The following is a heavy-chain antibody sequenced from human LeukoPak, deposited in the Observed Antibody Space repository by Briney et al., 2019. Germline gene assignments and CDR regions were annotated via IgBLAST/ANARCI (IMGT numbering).Heavy chain of an antibody. J-gene: IGHJ5*02. D-gene: IGHD2-15*01. V-gene: IGHV4-59*01. Sequence: PSETLSLTCTVFGGSISSYYWSWIRQPPGKGLEWIGYIYYSGNTNYNPSLKSRVTISVDTSKNQFSLRLSSVTAADTAVYYCARCSGGSCSWFDPWGQGTLVTVSS. CDR3: ARCSGGSCSWFDP. CDR1: GGSISSYY. CDR2: IYYSGNT.